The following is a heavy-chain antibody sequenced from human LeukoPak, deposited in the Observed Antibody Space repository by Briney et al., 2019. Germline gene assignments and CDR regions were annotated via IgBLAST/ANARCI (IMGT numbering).Heavy chain of an antibody. Sequence: GGSLRLSCAASGFTFSSYGMHWVRQAPGKGLEWVSYISSSGSTIYYADSVKGRFTISRDNAKNSLYLQMNSLRAEDTAVYYCASPVFRSQKGDDAFGIWGQGTMVTVSS. CDR1: GFTFSSYG. CDR3: ASPVFRSQKGDDAFGI. J-gene: IGHJ3*02. V-gene: IGHV3-48*04. D-gene: IGHD3-16*01. CDR2: ISSSGSTI.